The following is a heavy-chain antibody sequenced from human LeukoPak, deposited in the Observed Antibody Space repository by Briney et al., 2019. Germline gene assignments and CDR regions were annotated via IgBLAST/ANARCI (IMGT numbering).Heavy chain of an antibody. Sequence: PSETLSLTCTVSGASISSYYWSWIRQPPGKGLEWIGYIYYSGSTNYNPSLKSRVTISVDTSKNQFSLNLSSVTAADTAVYYCARDQRSTSCYDYWGQGTLVTVSS. D-gene: IGHD2-2*01. J-gene: IGHJ4*02. CDR3: ARDQRSTSCYDY. V-gene: IGHV4-59*01. CDR2: IYYSGST. CDR1: GASISSYY.